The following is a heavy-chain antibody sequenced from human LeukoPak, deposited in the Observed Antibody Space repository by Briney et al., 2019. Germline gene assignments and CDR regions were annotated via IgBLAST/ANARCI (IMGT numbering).Heavy chain of an antibody. V-gene: IGHV1-69*02. D-gene: IGHD3-22*01. CDR3: ASNYYDSSGPDIYFDY. Sequence: SVKVSCKASGGTFSSYTISWVRQAPGQGLEWMGRIIPILGIANYAQEFQGRVTITADKSTSTAYMELSSLRSEDTAVYYCASNYYDSSGPDIYFDYWGQGTLVTVSS. CDR1: GGTFSSYT. CDR2: IIPILGIA. J-gene: IGHJ4*02.